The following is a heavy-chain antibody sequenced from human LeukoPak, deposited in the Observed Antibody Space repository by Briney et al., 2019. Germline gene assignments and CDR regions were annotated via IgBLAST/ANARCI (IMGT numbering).Heavy chain of an antibody. CDR3: ARRLTQYDCFDP. D-gene: IGHD2-2*01. V-gene: IGHV6-1*01. CDR1: GDIVSSNSVT. J-gene: IGHJ5*02. CDR2: TYYRSTWYN. Sequence: SQTLSLTCGISGDIVSSNSVTWNWIRQSPSRGLEWLGRTYYRSTWYNDYAVSVRGRITVNPDTSKNQFSLHLNSVTPEDTAVYYCARRLTQYDCFDPWGQGILVTVSS.